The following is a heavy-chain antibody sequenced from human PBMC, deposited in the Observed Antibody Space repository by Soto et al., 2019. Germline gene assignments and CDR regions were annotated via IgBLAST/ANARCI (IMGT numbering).Heavy chain of an antibody. D-gene: IGHD1-26*01. CDR3: ARGVGATTYYYYYYMDV. CDR1: GYTFTGYY. J-gene: IGHJ6*03. CDR2: INPNSGGT. Sequence: ASVKVSCKASGYTFTGYYMHWVRQAHGQGLEWMGWINPNSGGTNYAQKFQGWVTMTRDTSISTAYMELSRLRSDDTAVYYCARGVGATTYYYYYYMDVWGKGTTVTVSS. V-gene: IGHV1-2*04.